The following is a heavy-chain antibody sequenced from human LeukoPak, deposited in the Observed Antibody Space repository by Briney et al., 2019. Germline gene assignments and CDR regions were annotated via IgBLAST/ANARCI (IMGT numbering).Heavy chain of an antibody. D-gene: IGHD4-17*01. CDR2: IIPILGIA. V-gene: IGHV1-69*04. CDR3: ARDRWSTTVTTPGGY. Sequence: GSSVKVSCKASGGTFSSYAISWVRQAPGQGLEWMGRIIPILGIANYAQKFQGRVTITADKSTSTAYMELSSLRSDDTAVYYCARDRWSTTVTTPGGYWGQGTLVTVSS. CDR1: GGTFSSYA. J-gene: IGHJ4*02.